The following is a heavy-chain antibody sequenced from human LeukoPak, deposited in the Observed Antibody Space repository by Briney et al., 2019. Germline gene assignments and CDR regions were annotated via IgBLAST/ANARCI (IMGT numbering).Heavy chain of an antibody. J-gene: IGHJ4*02. Sequence: PSETLSLTCSVSGGSIGSHYWSWIRQPPGKELEWIGYIYYTGTTNYKPSLKSRVTISVDTSKNQFSLNLTSVTAADTAVYYCARAYSSSSGRPFDYWGQGTLVTVSS. CDR3: ARAYSSSSGRPFDY. V-gene: IGHV4-59*11. D-gene: IGHD6-6*01. CDR2: IYYTGTT. CDR1: GGSIGSHY.